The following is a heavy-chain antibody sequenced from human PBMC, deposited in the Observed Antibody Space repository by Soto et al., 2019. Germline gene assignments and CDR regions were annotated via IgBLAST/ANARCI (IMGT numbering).Heavy chain of an antibody. CDR1: GGSISRGGYY. Sequence: PSETLSLTCTVSGGSISRGGYYWSWIRQHPGKGLEWIGYIYYSGGTYYNPSLESRVTISVDTSKNQFSLKLSSVTAADTAVYYCAVDTTMGGPNWFDPWGQGTLVTVSS. CDR2: IYYSGGT. V-gene: IGHV4-31*03. CDR3: AVDTTMGGPNWFDP. J-gene: IGHJ5*02. D-gene: IGHD5-18*01.